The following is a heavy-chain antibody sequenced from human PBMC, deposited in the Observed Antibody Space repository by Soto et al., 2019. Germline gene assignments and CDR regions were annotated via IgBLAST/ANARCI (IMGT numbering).Heavy chain of an antibody. J-gene: IGHJ4*02. CDR2: ISYDGNNK. CDR3: ARAVRGTITILGVVTATDY. D-gene: IGHD3-3*01. Sequence: QVQLVESGGGVVQPGRSLRLSCAASGFTFSSYAMHWVRQAPGKGLEWVAVISYDGNNKNYADSVKGRFTISRDNSKNTLYLQMDSLRTDDTAVYYCARAVRGTITILGVVTATDYWGQGTLVTVSS. CDR1: GFTFSSYA. V-gene: IGHV3-30-3*01.